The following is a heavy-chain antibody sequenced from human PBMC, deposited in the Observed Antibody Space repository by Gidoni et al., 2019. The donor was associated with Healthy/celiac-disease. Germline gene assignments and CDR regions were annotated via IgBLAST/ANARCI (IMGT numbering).Heavy chain of an antibody. J-gene: IGHJ6*02. CDR1: GYTFTGYY. CDR2: INPNSGGT. Sequence: QVQLVQSGAEVKKPGASVKVSCKASGYTFTGYYMHWVRQAPGQGLEWMGWINPNSGGTNYAQKFQGRVTMTRDTSISTAYMELSRLRSDDTAVYYCARCITMVRGAGGRYYYYYGMDVWGQGTTVTVSS. D-gene: IGHD3-10*01. CDR3: ARCITMVRGAGGRYYYYYGMDV. V-gene: IGHV1-2*02.